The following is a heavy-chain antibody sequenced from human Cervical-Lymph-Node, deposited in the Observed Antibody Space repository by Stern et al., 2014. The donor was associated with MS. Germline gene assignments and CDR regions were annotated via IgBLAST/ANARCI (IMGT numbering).Heavy chain of an antibody. D-gene: IGHD6-19*01. CDR2: INPNSCDT. CDR3: ARDGTGVASGWSHNYYSYGMGV. CDR1: GYTFTGYY. Sequence: VQLVQSGAEVKKPGASVTVSCKASGYTFTGYYMHWVRPAPGQGLEWMGWINPNSCDTYYAQKFQGWVTMTRDTSISTAYMELGRLRSDDTAVYYCARDGTGVASGWSHNYYSYGMGVWGQGTTVTVSS. J-gene: IGHJ6*02. V-gene: IGHV1-2*04.